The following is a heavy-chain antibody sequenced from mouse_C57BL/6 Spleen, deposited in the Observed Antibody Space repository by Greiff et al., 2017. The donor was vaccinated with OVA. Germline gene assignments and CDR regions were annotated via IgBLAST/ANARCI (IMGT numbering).Heavy chain of an antibody. CDR2: IHPNSGST. CDR1: GYTFTSYW. J-gene: IGHJ1*03. V-gene: IGHV1-64*01. Sequence: VQLQQSGAELVKPGASVKLSCKASGYTFTSYWMHWVKQRPGQGLEWIGMIHPNSGSTNYNEKFKSKATLTVDKSSSTAYMQLSSLTSEDSAVYDCARGGTTVVPYFDVWGTGTTVTVSS. D-gene: IGHD1-1*01. CDR3: ARGGTTVVPYFDV.